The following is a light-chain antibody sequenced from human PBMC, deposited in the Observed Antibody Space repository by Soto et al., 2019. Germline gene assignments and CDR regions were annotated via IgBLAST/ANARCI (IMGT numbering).Light chain of an antibody. Sequence: EIVLTQSPGTLSLSPGGRAALSCSASQSISSSYLAWYQQKPGHAPRLLIYGASTSATGIPDRFSGSGSGTDFTLTISRLESEDGAVYYCQQYSSSPRTFGQGTKVDIK. J-gene: IGKJ1*01. V-gene: IGKV3-20*01. CDR2: GAS. CDR1: QSISSSY. CDR3: QQYSSSPRT.